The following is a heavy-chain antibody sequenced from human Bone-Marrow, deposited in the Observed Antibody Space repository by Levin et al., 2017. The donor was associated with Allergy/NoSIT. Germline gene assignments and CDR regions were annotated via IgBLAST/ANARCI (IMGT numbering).Heavy chain of an antibody. J-gene: IGHJ6*02. D-gene: IGHD6-19*01. V-gene: IGHV3-48*02. Sequence: GGSLRLSCAASGFTFSSSSMNWVRQAPGRGLEWVSYISSGRSAIYYADSVKGRFTISRDNARNSLYLQMNSLRDEDTAVYYCARDLIADYSSRYYGMDVWGQGTTVTVSS. CDR1: GFTFSSSS. CDR3: ARDLIADYSSRYYGMDV. CDR2: ISSGRSAI.